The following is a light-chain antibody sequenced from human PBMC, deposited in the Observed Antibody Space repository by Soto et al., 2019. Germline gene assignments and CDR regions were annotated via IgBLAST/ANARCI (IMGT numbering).Light chain of an antibody. J-gene: IGLJ3*02. Sequence: QSVLTQPPSMSGAPGQRVTMSCTGSSPNLGAGYDVHWYQRLPGAAPKLLIYDNTHRPSGVPNRFSGSKSGTSASLAITGLQAEDEADYYCQSYDSGLSGHWVFGGGTKLTVL. V-gene: IGLV1-40*01. CDR3: QSYDSGLSGHWV. CDR1: SPNLGAGYD. CDR2: DNT.